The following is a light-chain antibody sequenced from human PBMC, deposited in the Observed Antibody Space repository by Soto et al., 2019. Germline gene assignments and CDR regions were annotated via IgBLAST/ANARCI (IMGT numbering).Light chain of an antibody. CDR2: GAS. Sequence: IVLRQSQGSLSLSPGERTSLSCRASQNVSSNFLDWYQQKPGQAPRLLIYGASSRHTGIPDRFSGSGSGTDFTLTISSLEPEDFAVYYCQHRSSWPITFGQGTRLEIK. CDR1: QNVSSNF. V-gene: IGKV3D-20*02. J-gene: IGKJ5*01. CDR3: QHRSSWPIT.